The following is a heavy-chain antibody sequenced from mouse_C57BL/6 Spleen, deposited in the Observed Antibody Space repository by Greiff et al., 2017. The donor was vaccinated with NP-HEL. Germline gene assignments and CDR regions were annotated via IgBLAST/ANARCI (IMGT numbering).Heavy chain of an antibody. CDR2: IHPNSGST. CDR3: ARGGLFWGDWYFDV. J-gene: IGHJ1*03. V-gene: IGHV1-64*01. CDR1: GYTFTSYW. Sequence: QVQLQQPGAELVKPGASVKLSCKASGYTFTSYWMHWVKQRPGQGLEWIGMIHPNSGSTNYNEKFKSKATLTVDKSSSTAYMQLSSLTSEDSAVYYCARGGLFWGDWYFDVWGTGTTVTVSS. D-gene: IGHD6-1*01.